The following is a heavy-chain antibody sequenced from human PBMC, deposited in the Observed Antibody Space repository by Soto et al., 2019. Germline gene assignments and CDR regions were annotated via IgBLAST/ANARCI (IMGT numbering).Heavy chain of an antibody. J-gene: IGHJ4*02. D-gene: IGHD2-2*01. V-gene: IGHV3-48*03. CDR3: VRDTMRASAAASLDY. CDR1: GFTSSTYE. Sequence: GGSLRLSCAASGFTSSTYEFNWVRQAPGRGLEWISYISVSGNIIKYAESVKGRFTISRDNAENSLHLHMSNLRVDDTALYFCVRDTMRASAAASLDYWGQGTQVP. CDR2: ISVSGNII.